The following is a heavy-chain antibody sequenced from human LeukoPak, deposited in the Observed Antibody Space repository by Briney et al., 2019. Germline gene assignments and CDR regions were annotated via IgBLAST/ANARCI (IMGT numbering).Heavy chain of an antibody. J-gene: IGHJ6*03. V-gene: IGHV3-23*01. D-gene: IGHD2-2*01. CDR2: ISGSGGST. CDR1: GFTFSSYG. CDR3: AREGGYCSSTSCHNYYYYYYMDV. Sequence: GGSLRLSCAASGFTFSSYGMSWVRQAPGKGLEWVSAISGSGGSTYYADSVKGRFTISRDNAKNSLYLQMNSLRAEDTAVYYCAREGGYCSSTSCHNYYYYYYMDVWGKGTTVTVSS.